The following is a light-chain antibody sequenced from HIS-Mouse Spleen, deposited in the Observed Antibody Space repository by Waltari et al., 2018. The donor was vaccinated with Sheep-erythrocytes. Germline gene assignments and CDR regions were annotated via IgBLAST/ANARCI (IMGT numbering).Light chain of an antibody. CDR2: DAS. CDR1: QGISSA. J-gene: IGKJ1*01. Sequence: AIQLTQSPSSLSASVGDRVTITCRASQGISSALAWYQQKPGKAPKLLSYDASSLESGVPSRFSGSGSGTDFTITISSLQPEDFATYYCQQFNNYPRTFGQGTKVEIK. CDR3: QQFNNYPRT. V-gene: IGKV1D-13*01.